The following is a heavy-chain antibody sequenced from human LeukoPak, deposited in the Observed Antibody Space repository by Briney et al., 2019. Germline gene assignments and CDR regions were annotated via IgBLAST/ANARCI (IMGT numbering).Heavy chain of an antibody. CDR1: VGSFSGHG. V-gene: IGHV1-69*13. Sequence: SSVTVSCRASVGSFSGHGIIWVRRAPGQGRQWMGGLVSIFGTSDYAQEFQGRVTITAAESTGTAYMEVNNLKSDDTAVYYCARVRSYGGNPEVFDIWGQGTTITVSS. CDR2: LVSIFGTS. D-gene: IGHD4-23*01. CDR3: ARVRSYGGNPEVFDI. J-gene: IGHJ3*02.